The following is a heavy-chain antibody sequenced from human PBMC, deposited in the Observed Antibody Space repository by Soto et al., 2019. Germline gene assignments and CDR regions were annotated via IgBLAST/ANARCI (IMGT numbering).Heavy chain of an antibody. J-gene: IGHJ4*02. CDR3: ARDLPVSYSPFLDY. Sequence: QVQLQESGPGLVKPSGTLSLTCDVSGASISNPNWWSWVRQSPGRGLEWIGEIYHDGRTNYNPSLKSRVTISIDKSKNQFSLRLASVTAADTAVYYCARDLPVSYSPFLDYWGPGSLVTVSS. V-gene: IGHV4-4*02. CDR1: GASISNPNW. CDR2: IYHDGRT. D-gene: IGHD3-10*01.